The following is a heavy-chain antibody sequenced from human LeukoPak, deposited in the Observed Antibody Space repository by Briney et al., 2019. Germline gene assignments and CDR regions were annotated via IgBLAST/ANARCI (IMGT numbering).Heavy chain of an antibody. CDR1: GFTFSSYA. J-gene: IGHJ5*02. CDR3: ARDRAAAAGVGWFDP. D-gene: IGHD6-13*01. CDR2: IYSGGST. Sequence: PGGSLRLSCAASGFTFSSYAMSWVRQAPGKGLEWVSVIYSGGSTYYADSVKGRFTISRDNSKNTLYLQMNSLRAEDTAVYYCARDRAAAAGVGWFDPWGQGTLVTVSS. V-gene: IGHV3-66*01.